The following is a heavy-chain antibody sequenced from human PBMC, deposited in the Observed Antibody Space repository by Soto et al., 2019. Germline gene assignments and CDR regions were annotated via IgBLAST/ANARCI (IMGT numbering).Heavy chain of an antibody. Sequence: GSLRLSCAASGFTFSSYSMNWVRQAPGKGLEWVSSISSSSTYIYYAGSVKGRFTISRDNAKNSLYLHMSSLRVEDTAVYYRARKGAIGTTFVPWFDPCGQGTLVTVYS. CDR3: ARKGAIGTTFVPWFDP. J-gene: IGHJ5*02. V-gene: IGHV3-21*01. D-gene: IGHD1-7*01. CDR1: GFTFSSYS. CDR2: ISSSSTYI.